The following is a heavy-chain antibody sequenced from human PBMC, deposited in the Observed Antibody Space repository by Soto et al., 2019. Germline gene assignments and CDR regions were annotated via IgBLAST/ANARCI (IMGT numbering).Heavy chain of an antibody. D-gene: IGHD1-1*01. V-gene: IGHV1-8*01. CDR2: MNPNSGNT. J-gene: IGHJ6*02. CDR3: ARGQGLVRWGGYYYGMDV. Sequence: ASVKVSCKASGYTFTSYDINWVRQATGQGLEWMGWMNPNSGNTGYAQKFQGRVTMTRNTSISTAYMELSSLRSEDTAVYYCARGQGLVRWGGYYYGMDVWGQGTTVTVSS. CDR1: GYTFTSYD.